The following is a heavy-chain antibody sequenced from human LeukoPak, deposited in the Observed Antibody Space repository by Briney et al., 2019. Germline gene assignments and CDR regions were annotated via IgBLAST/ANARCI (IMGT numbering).Heavy chain of an antibody. CDR3: ARHYYASGSYYNDY. CDR2: INPGDSDV. J-gene: IGHJ4*02. CDR1: GYSFTNYW. D-gene: IGHD3-10*01. Sequence: GESLKISCQGFGYSFTNYWIGWVRQMPGKDLEWMGIINPGDSDVRYSPSFQGQVTISADKSISTAYLQWSSLKASDTAMYYCARHYYASGSYYNDYWGQGTLVTVSS. V-gene: IGHV5-51*01.